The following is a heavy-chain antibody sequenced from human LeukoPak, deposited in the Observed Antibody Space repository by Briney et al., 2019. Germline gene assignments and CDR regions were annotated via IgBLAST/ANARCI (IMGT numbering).Heavy chain of an antibody. CDR3: AKDFEMATVNYYFDY. V-gene: IGHV3-30*18. CDR1: GFTFSSHG. CDR2: ISYDGSNK. J-gene: IGHJ4*02. D-gene: IGHD5-24*01. Sequence: GGSLRLSCAASGFTFSSHGMHWVRQTPGKGLEWVAVISYDGSNKYYVDSVKGRFTISRDNSKNTLYLQMNNLRVEDTAVYYCAKDFEMATVNYYFDYWGQGTLVTVSP.